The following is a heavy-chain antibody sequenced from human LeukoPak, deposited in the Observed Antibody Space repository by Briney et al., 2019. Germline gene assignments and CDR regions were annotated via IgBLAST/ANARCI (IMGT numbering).Heavy chain of an antibody. Sequence: GGSLTLSCAASGFTFSKAWMTWVRQAAGGGREWVCRIKSKSDGGKIDAAAPVKGRFTFSTEDSKNTQYLQMSSLQTEETAIYYCTTLKGYYDMDVWGQGTTVTVSS. CDR2: IKSKSDGGKI. CDR3: TTLKGYYDMDV. CDR1: GFTFSKAW. V-gene: IGHV3-15*01. J-gene: IGHJ6*02.